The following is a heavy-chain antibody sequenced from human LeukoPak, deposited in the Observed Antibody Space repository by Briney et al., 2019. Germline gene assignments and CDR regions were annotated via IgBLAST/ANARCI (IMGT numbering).Heavy chain of an antibody. CDR2: ISSNGGST. CDR1: GCTFSNYG. CDR3: VKAPYCSNGVCYGSGDY. Sequence: GGSLRLSCLAPGCTFSNYGMHWVRQAPGKGLQYVSAISSNGGSTEYVDSVKGRFTISRDNSKNTLYLQMSSLRPEDTAVYYCVKAPYCSNGVCYGSGDYWGQGTLVTVSS. D-gene: IGHD2-8*01. J-gene: IGHJ4*02. V-gene: IGHV3-64D*09.